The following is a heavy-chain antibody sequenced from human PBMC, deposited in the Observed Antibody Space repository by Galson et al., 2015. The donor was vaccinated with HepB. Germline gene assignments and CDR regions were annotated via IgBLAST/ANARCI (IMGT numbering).Heavy chain of an antibody. CDR2: IHPSGKT. V-gene: IGHV4-4*01. J-gene: IGHJ4*02. CDR3: ALGSDYKWDY. CDR1: VDSLRDGQW. D-gene: IGHD3-10*01. Sequence: ETLSLTCAVSVDSLRDGQWWSWVRQPPGKGLEWIGEIHPSGKTNYDPSLKSRVTISVDRAKDEVSLMLKSVTAADTAVYSCALGSDYKWDYWGQGTLLTVSS.